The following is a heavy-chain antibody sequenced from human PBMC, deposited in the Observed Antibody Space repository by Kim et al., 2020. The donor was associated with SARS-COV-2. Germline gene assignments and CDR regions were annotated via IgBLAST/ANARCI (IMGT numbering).Heavy chain of an antibody. CDR2: VDKT. CDR3: APRRWLDP. Sequence: VDKTYYAPSVNGRFTISRDNSKNTLYLQMNSLGADDTAIYYCAPRRWLDPWGQGTLVTVSS. V-gene: IGHV3-23*01. J-gene: IGHJ5*02.